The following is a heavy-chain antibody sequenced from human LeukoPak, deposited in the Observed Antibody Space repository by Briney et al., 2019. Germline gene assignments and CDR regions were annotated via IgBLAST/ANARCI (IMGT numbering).Heavy chain of an antibody. V-gene: IGHV4-4*02. Sequence: PSETLSLTCAVSGGSISSSNWWSWVRQPPGKGLEWIGSIYHSGSTYYNPSLKSRVTISVDTSKNQFSLKLSSVTAADTAVYYCARSTIEDTAMDYWGQGTLVTVSS. CDR3: ARSTIEDTAMDY. J-gene: IGHJ4*02. D-gene: IGHD5-18*01. CDR2: IYHSGST. CDR1: GGSISSSNW.